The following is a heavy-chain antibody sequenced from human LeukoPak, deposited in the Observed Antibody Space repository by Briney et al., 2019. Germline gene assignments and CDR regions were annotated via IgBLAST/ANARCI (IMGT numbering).Heavy chain of an antibody. D-gene: IGHD5-18*01. CDR3: ARLHYDTAMDIHAFDI. J-gene: IGHJ3*02. CDR2: IYYSGSA. CDR1: GGSISSSSYY. V-gene: IGHV4-39*01. Sequence: PSETLSLTCTVSGGSISSSSYYWGWIRQPPGKGLEWIGSIYYSGSAYYNPSLKSRVTISVDTSKNQFSLKLSSVTAADTAVYYCARLHYDTAMDIHAFDIWGQGTMVTVSS.